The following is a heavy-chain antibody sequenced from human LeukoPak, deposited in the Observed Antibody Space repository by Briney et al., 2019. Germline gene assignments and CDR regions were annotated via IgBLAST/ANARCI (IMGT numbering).Heavy chain of an antibody. CDR2: ISSSSSYI. CDR1: GFTFSSYS. CDR3: ARDSLPHACWRSYNWFDP. D-gene: IGHD2-8*01. J-gene: IGHJ5*02. Sequence: GGSLRLSCAASGFTFSSYSMNWVRQAPGKGLEWVSSISSSSSYIYYADSVKGRFTISRDNAKNSLYLQMNSLRAEDTAVYYCARDSLPHACWRSYNWFDPWGQGTLVTVSS. V-gene: IGHV3-21*01.